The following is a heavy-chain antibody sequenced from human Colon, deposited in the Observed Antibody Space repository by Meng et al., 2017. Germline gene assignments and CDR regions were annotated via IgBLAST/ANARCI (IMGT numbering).Heavy chain of an antibody. CDR2: INPNGGGT. CDR1: GYTFTGQW. CDR3: VRDFRVTDL. J-gene: IGHJ4*02. D-gene: IGHD4-11*01. V-gene: IGHV1-2*05. Sequence: ASVKVSCKASGYTFTGQWIHWVRQAPGHGPEWMGRINPNGGGTNSAQKFQGRITMTTDTSISTAYLELSRLRLDDTDVYYCVRDFRVTDLWGQGTLVTLYS.